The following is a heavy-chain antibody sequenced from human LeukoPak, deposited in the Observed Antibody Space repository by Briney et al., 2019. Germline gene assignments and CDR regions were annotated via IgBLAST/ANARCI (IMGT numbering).Heavy chain of an antibody. Sequence: QPGGSLRLSCAASGFTFSSYGMHWVRQAPGKGLEWVAFIRYDGSNKYYADSVKGRFTISRDNSKNTLYLQMNSLRAEDTAVYYCAKFGGITMVRGVPRNDWGQGTLVTVSS. CDR2: IRYDGSNK. CDR1: GFTFSSYG. J-gene: IGHJ4*02. V-gene: IGHV3-30*02. D-gene: IGHD3-10*01. CDR3: AKFGGITMVRGVPRND.